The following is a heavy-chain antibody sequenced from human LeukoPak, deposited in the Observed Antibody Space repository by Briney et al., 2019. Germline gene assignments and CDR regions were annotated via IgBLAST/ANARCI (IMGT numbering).Heavy chain of an antibody. V-gene: IGHV3-23*01. D-gene: IGHD4-11*01. CDR3: ARGTPVPSFFDS. J-gene: IGHJ4*02. Sequence: GGSLRLSCAVSGFTFSTYAMSWVRQAPGKGLECFSSISGSGGSAYYADSVKGRFTISRDNSKNTLYLQMNSLRAEDTAIYYCARGTPVPSFFDSWGQGTLVVTVSS. CDR1: GFTFSTYA. CDR2: ISGSGGSA.